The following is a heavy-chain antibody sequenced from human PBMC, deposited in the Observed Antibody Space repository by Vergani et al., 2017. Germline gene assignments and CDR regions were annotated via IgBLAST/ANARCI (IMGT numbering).Heavy chain of an antibody. D-gene: IGHD6-13*01. CDR2: ISYDGSNK. J-gene: IGHJ6*02. CDR3: ARDRASSRGSGMDV. Sequence: QVQLVESGGGVVQPGRSLRLSCAASGFTFSSYAMHWVRQAPGKGLEWVAVISYDGSNKYYADSVKGRFTISRDNSKNTLYLQMNSLRAEDTAVYYCARDRASSRGSGMDVWGQGTTVTVSS. CDR1: GFTFSSYA. V-gene: IGHV3-30-3*01.